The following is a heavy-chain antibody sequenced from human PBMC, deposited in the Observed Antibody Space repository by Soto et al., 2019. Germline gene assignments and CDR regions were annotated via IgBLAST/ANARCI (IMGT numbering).Heavy chain of an antibody. D-gene: IGHD6-6*01. CDR3: VTDLLYTTSSGSND. J-gene: IGHJ4*02. CDR2: IGTDGTNT. CDR1: GFTFSSYW. V-gene: IGHV3-74*01. Sequence: EVQLVESGGGLVQPGGSLRLSCAASGFTFSSYWMHWARQAPGKGLVWVARIGTDGTNTGVADSVKGRFTISRDNAKNTLYLQMNSLRVEDTAVYYCVTDLLYTTSSGSNDWGQGTLVTVSS.